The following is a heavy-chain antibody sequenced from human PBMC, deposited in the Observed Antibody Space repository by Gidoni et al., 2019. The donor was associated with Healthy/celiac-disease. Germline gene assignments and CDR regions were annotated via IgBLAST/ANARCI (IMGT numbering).Heavy chain of an antibody. D-gene: IGHD2-2*02. CDR1: GGPISSYY. CDR2: IYTSGST. J-gene: IGHJ5*02. V-gene: IGHV4-4*07. Sequence: QVQLQESGPGLVKPSETLSLTCPVPGGPISSYYWSWIRQPAGKGLEWIGRIYTSGSTNYNPSLKSRVTMSVDTSKNQFSLKLSSVTAADTAVYYCAREDVVVPAAICWFDPWGQGTLVTVSS. CDR3: AREDVVVPAAICWFDP.